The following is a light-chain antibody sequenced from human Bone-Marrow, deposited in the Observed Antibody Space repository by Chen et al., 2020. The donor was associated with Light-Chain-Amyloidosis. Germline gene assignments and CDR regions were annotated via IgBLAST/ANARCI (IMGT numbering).Light chain of an antibody. CDR3: QQYCRTPLT. CDR1: QSVLYSSNNKNY. V-gene: IGKV4-1*01. CDR2: WAS. J-gene: IGKJ4*01. Sequence: DIVMTQSPASLAVSLGERATINCKSSQSVLYSSNNKNYLAWYQQKSGQPPKLLIYWASARESGVPDRFSGSGSGTDFTLTIGSLEAEDVAVYYCQQYCRTPLTFGGGTKVEIK.